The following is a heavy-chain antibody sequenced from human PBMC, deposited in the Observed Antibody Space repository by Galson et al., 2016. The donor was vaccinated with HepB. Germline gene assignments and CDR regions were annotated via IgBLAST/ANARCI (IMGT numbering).Heavy chain of an antibody. Sequence: TLSLTCAVSGGSISSGGYSWSWIRQPPGKGLEWIGYIFHRGSTYYNPSLKSRLTISVDRSKNQFSLKLSSVTAADTAVYYCARNYFDSSGYSYHDAFDIWGRGTMVTVSS. J-gene: IGHJ3*02. CDR3: ARNYFDSSGYSYHDAFDI. V-gene: IGHV4-30-2*01. D-gene: IGHD3-22*01. CDR2: IFHRGST. CDR1: GGSISSGGYS.